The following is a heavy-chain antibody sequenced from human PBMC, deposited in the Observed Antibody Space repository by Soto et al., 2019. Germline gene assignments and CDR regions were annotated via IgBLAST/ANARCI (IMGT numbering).Heavy chain of an antibody. CDR1: GYTFTSYY. CDR3: ARDSVVVPAAIPPLLLLSYYYGMDV. V-gene: IGHV1-46*01. CDR2: INPSGGST. J-gene: IGHJ6*02. Sequence: ASVKVSCKASGYTFTSYYMHLVRQAPGQGLEWMGIINPSGGSTSYAQKFQGRVTMTRDTSTSTVYMELSSLRSEDTAVYYCARDSVVVPAAIPPLLLLSYYYGMDVWGQGTTVTVSS. D-gene: IGHD2-2*01.